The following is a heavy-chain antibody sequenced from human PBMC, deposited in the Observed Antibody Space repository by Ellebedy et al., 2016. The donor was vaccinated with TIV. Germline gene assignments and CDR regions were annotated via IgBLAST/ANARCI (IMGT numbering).Heavy chain of an antibody. D-gene: IGHD4-17*01. CDR2: FSQSGST. CDR3: ARHSTVTTIGT. Sequence: MPSETLSLTCSVSGVSISSSSDYWGWIRQPPGKGLEWIGSFSQSGSTYYNPSFTSRVTISVDTSKNQFSLKLSSVTAADTAIFYCARHSTVTTIGTWGQGALVTVSS. J-gene: IGHJ5*02. CDR1: GVSISSSSDY. V-gene: IGHV4-39*01.